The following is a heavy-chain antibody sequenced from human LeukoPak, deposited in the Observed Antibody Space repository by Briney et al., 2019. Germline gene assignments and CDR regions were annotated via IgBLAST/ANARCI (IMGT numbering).Heavy chain of an antibody. CDR3: ARSLPDYYDSSGYYYYFDY. V-gene: IGHV3-11*06. J-gene: IGHJ4*02. CDR2: ISSSSYT. CDR1: GFTFSDYY. Sequence: GGSLRLSCAASGFTFSDYYMSWIRQAPGKGLEWVSYISSSSYTNYPDSVKGRFTISRDNAKNSLYLQMNSLRAEDTAVYYCARSLPDYYDSSGYYYYFDYWGQGTLVTVSS. D-gene: IGHD3-22*01.